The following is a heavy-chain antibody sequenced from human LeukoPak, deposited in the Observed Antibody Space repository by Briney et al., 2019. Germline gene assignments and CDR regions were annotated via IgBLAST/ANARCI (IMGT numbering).Heavy chain of an antibody. J-gene: IGHJ3*02. Sequence: SETLSLTCTVSGGSISISSHYWVWIRQPPGKGLEWIGYIYYSGSTNYNPSLKSRVTISVDTSKNQFSLKLSSVTAADTAVYYCAREGDYYEGPKAFDIWGQGTMVTVSS. CDR3: AREGDYYEGPKAFDI. V-gene: IGHV4-61*01. CDR2: IYYSGST. D-gene: IGHD3-22*01. CDR1: GGSISISSHY.